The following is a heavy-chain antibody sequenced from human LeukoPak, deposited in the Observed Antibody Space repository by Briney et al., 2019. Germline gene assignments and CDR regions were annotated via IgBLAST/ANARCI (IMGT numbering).Heavy chain of an antibody. J-gene: IGHJ4*02. CDR1: GYTFTSYD. CDR3: ARAGEYSGYPYDY. V-gene: IGHV1-8*01. D-gene: IGHD5-12*01. CDR2: MNPNSGNT. Sequence: ASVKVSCKASGYTFTSYDINWVRQATGQGLEWMGWMNPNSGNTGYAQKFQGRVTMTRNTSISTAYMVLSSLRSEDTAVYYCARAGEYSGYPYDYWGQGTLVTVSS.